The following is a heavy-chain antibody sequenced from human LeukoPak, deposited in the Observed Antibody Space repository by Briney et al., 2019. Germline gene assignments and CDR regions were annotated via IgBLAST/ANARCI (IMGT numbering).Heavy chain of an antibody. V-gene: IGHV4-59*08. CDR2: IYYSGST. Sequence: ETLSLTCTVSGGSISSYYWSWIRQPPGKGLEWIGYIYYSGSTNYNPSLKSRVTISVDTPKNQFSLKLSSVTAADTAVYYCARLRYCDSSGYYDFDYWGQGTLVTVSS. D-gene: IGHD3-22*01. J-gene: IGHJ4*02. CDR1: GGSISSYY. CDR3: ARLRYCDSSGYYDFDY.